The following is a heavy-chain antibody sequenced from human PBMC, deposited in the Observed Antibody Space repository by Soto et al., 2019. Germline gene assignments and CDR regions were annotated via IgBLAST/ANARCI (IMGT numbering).Heavy chain of an antibody. V-gene: IGHV1-69*08. CDR3: AREVTSPTIAAAGTPFFDY. J-gene: IGHJ4*02. CDR2: IIPILGIA. CDR1: GGTFSSYT. D-gene: IGHD6-13*01. Sequence: QVQLVQSGAEVKKPGSSVKVSCKASGGTFSSYTISWVRQAPGQGLEWMGRIIPILGIANYAQKFQGRVTITADKSTSTAYMELSSLRSEDTAVYYCAREVTSPTIAAAGTPFFDYWGQGTLVTVSS.